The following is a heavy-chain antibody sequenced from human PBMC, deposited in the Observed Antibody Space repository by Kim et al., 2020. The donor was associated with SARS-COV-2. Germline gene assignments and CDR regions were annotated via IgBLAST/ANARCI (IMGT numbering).Heavy chain of an antibody. CDR2: IHYLGST. D-gene: IGHD3-22*01. J-gene: IGHJ4*02. V-gene: IGHV4-39*01. CDR1: SGSISSGSYY. CDR3: ARLTSAYSTLDF. Sequence: SETLSLTCTLSSGSISSGSYYWVWIRQPPGNGLEFIGKIHYLGSTDYNPSLKGRVTISIDTYKKYFSLKLTSVTAADTAVYFCARLTSAYSTLDFWGQG.